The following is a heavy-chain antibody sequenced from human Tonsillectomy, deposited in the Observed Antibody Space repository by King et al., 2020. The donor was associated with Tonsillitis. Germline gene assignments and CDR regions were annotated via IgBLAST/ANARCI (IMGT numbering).Heavy chain of an antibody. V-gene: IGHV3-7*01. CDR3: ASGPISVREDDAFDI. Sequence: VQLVESGGGLVQPGGSLRLSCAASGFTFSSYWMSWVRQAPGKGLEWVANIKQDGSEKYYVDSVKGRFTISRDNAKNSLYLQMNSLRAEDTAVYYCASGPISVREDDAFDIWGQGTMVTVSS. CDR2: IKQDGSEK. J-gene: IGHJ3*02. CDR1: GFTFSSYW. D-gene: IGHD1-26*01.